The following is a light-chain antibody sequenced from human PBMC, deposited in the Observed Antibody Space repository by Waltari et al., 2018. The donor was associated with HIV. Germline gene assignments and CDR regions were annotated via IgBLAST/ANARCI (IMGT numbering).Light chain of an antibody. V-gene: IGLV2-14*01. CDR1: SSDVGGYNY. CDR2: EVS. CDR3: SSYTSSSTLV. J-gene: IGLJ1*01. Sequence: QSALTQPASVSGSPGQSITISCTGTSSDVGGYNYVSWFQQHPGKAPHLMFYEVSNRPSGVSNRFSGSKSGNTASLTISGLQAEDEADYYCSSYTSSSTLVFGTGTKVTVL.